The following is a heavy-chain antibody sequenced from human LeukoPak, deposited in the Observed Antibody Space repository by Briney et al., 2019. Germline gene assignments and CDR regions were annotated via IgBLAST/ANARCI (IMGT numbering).Heavy chain of an antibody. CDR1: GFTFSSYG. CDR3: AKDSSFVGDIVATTPLDY. CDR2: ISYDGSNK. Sequence: GRSLRLSCAASGFTFSSYGMHWVRQAPGKGLGWVAVISYDGSNKYYADSVKGRFTISRDNSKNTLYLQMNSLRAEDTAVYYCAKDSSFVGDIVATTPLDYWGQGTLVTVSS. V-gene: IGHV3-30*18. J-gene: IGHJ4*02. D-gene: IGHD5-12*01.